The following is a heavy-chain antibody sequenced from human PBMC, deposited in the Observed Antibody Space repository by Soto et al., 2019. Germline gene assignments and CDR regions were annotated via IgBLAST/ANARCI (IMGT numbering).Heavy chain of an antibody. V-gene: IGHV1-2*04. CDR1: GYTFTGYF. CDR3: AREVAGGMDV. J-gene: IGHJ6*02. CDR2: INPNSGDT. Sequence: ASVKVSCKASGYTFTGYFMHWVRQAPGQGLEWMGWINPNSGDTNYPQKFQGWVTMTRDTSINTAYMEVSRLSSDDTAVYYCAREVAGGMDVCGQGPTVTVYS.